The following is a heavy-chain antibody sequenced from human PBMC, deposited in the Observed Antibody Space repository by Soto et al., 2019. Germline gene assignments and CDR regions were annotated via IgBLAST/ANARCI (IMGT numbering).Heavy chain of an antibody. V-gene: IGHV3-53*01. CDR3: ARALGYCSSTSCYGGAFDI. Sequence: WGSLRLSCAASGFTVSSNYMSWVRQAPGKGLEWVSVIYSGGSTYYADSVKGRFTISRDNSKNTLYLQMNSLRAEDTAVYYCARALGYCSSTSCYGGAFDIWGQGTMVTVS. CDR1: GFTVSSNY. J-gene: IGHJ3*02. D-gene: IGHD2-2*01. CDR2: IYSGGST.